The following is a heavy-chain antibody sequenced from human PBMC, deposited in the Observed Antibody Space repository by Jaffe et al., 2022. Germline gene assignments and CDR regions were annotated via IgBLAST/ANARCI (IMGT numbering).Heavy chain of an antibody. CDR1: GYTFTSYA. CDR2: INTNTGNP. V-gene: IGHV7-4-1*02. Sequence: QVQLVQSGSELKKPGASVKVSCKASGYTFTSYAMNWVRQAPGQGLEWMGWINTNTGNPTYAQGFTGRFVFSLDTSVSTAYLQISSLKAEDTAVYYCARDGWLSIAVAGNYYYYYYMDVWGKGTTVTVSS. J-gene: IGHJ6*03. CDR3: ARDGWLSIAVAGNYYYYYYMDV. D-gene: IGHD6-19*01.